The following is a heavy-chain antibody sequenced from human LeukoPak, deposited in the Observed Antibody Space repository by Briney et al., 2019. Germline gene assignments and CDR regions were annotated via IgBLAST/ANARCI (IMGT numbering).Heavy chain of an antibody. CDR3: ARDRGQWLVQFDY. V-gene: IGHV1-2*02. J-gene: IGHJ4*02. CDR1: GYTFTGYY. Sequence: ASVKVSCKASGYTFTGYYMHWVRQAPGQGLEWMGWINPNSGGTNYAQKFQGRVTMTRDTSISTAYMELSRLRSDNTAVYYCARDRGQWLVQFDYWGQGTLVTVSS. CDR2: INPNSGGT. D-gene: IGHD6-19*01.